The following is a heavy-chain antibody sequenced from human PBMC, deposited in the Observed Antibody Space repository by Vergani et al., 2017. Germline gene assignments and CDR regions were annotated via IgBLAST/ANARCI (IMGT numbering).Heavy chain of an antibody. CDR2: IYYSGST. J-gene: IGHJ4*02. D-gene: IGHD6-19*01. Sequence: QLQLQESGPGLVKPSETLSLTCTVSGGSISSSSYYWGWIRQPPGKGLEWIGSIYYSGSTYYNPSLKSRVTISVDTSKNQFSLKLSSVTAADTAVYYCARVHSGYSSGWYFNYFGYWGQGTLVTVSS. V-gene: IGHV4-39*01. CDR1: GGSISSSSYY. CDR3: ARVHSGYSSGWYFNYFGY.